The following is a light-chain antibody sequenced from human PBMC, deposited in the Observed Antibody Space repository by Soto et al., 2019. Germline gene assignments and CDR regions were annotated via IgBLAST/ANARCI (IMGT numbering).Light chain of an antibody. J-gene: IGKJ4*01. CDR3: QQRSNWPPVT. CDR1: QSVDNY. CDR2: DVS. V-gene: IGKV3-11*01. Sequence: EIVLTQSPATLSLSPGERATLSCRASQSVDNYLAWYQQKPGQAPRLLIYDVSNRATGTPARFSGSGSGTDFTLSISSLEPEDFAVYFCQQRSNWPPVTFGGETKVEIK.